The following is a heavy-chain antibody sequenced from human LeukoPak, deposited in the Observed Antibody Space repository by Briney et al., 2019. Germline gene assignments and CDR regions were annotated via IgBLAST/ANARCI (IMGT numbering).Heavy chain of an antibody. J-gene: IGHJ4*02. V-gene: IGHV1-2*02. D-gene: IGHD5-18*01. Sequence: WASVKVSCKTSGSTFTKYYMHWVQQAPGQGLEWMGWINPNNGGTNYTQKFQGRVTMTGDTSINTVYMELSRLKSDDTAVYYCATSSGYSHTWGAFDFWGQGALVTVSS. CDR2: INPNNGGT. CDR3: ATSSGYSHTWGAFDF. CDR1: GSTFTKYY.